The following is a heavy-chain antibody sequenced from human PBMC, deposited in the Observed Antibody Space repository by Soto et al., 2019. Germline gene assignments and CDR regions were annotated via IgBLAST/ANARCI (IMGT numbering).Heavy chain of an antibody. CDR2: INAGNGNT. V-gene: IGHV1-3*01. J-gene: IGHJ6*04. Sequence: QVQLVQSGAEVKKPGASVKVSCKASGYTFTSYAMHWVRQAPGQRLEWMGWINAGNGNTKSSQKFQGRVTITRDTSASTAYMELSSMRSEDTAVYCCARDLDRSGMDVWGEGTTVTVSS. CDR1: GYTFTSYA. D-gene: IGHD3-3*01. CDR3: ARDLDRSGMDV.